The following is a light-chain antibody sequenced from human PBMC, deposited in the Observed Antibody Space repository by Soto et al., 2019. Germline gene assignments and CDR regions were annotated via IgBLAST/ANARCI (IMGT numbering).Light chain of an antibody. CDR2: GAS. J-gene: IGKJ1*01. V-gene: IGKV3-15*01. CDR3: QQLDSYPWT. CDR1: QSVSSN. Sequence: EIVMTQSPATLSVSPWERATLSCRASQSVSSNLAWYQQKPGQAPRLLIYGASTRATGIPARFSGSGSGTEFTLTISSLQSEDFAVYYCQQLDSYPWTFGQGTKVDIK.